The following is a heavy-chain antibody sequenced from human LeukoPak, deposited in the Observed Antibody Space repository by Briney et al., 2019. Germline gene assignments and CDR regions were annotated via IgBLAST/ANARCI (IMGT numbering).Heavy chain of an antibody. V-gene: IGHV4-30-2*01. J-gene: IGHJ3*01. CDR2: IFQSGGP. Sequence: SETLSLTCAVSGGPISSGGYSWTWIRQPPGKGLEWIGYIFQSGGPSYNPSLRSRVTISVDTSRNHFSLELISVTAADTAMYYCARDRAGLGLLDFWGQGTMVTVSS. CDR1: GGPISSGGYS. D-gene: IGHD1-26*01. CDR3: ARDRAGLGLLDF.